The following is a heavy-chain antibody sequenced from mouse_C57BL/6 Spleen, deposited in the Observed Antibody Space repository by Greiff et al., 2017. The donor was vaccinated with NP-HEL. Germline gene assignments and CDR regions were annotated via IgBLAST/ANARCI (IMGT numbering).Heavy chain of an antibody. CDR1: GFTFSDYY. J-gene: IGHJ4*01. CDR3: ARYGNYDAMDY. CDR2: ISNGGGST. Sequence: EVKLQESGGGLVQPGGSLKLSCAASGFTFSDYYMYWVRQTPEKRLEWVAYISNGGGSTYYPDTVKGRFTISRDNAKNTLYLQMSRLKSEDTAMYYCARYGNYDAMDYWGQGTSVTVSS. D-gene: IGHD2-1*01. V-gene: IGHV5-12*01.